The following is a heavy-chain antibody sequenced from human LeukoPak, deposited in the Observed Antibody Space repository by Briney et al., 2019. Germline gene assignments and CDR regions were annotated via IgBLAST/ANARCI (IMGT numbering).Heavy chain of an antibody. CDR1: GFTVDSNY. CDR3: ARDLGSSGFFDY. Sequence: GGSLRLSCAASGFTVDSNYLSWVRQAPGKGLEWVAIIWYDGSDKYYADSVKGRFTISRDNSRNTLYLQMNSLRAEDTAVYYCARDLGSSGFFDYWGQGTLVTVSP. CDR2: IWYDGSDK. D-gene: IGHD6-19*01. J-gene: IGHJ4*02. V-gene: IGHV3-33*08.